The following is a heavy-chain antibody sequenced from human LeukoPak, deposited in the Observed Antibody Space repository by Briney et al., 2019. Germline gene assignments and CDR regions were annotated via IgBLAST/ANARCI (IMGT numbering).Heavy chain of an antibody. Sequence: GGSLRLSCAVSGFTFSSYDMNWVRQAPGKGLEWVSYISSSGNTIYYADSVKGRFTISRDNAKNSLYLQMNSLRAEDTAVYYCARDMGLRYFDYWGQGTLVTVSS. J-gene: IGHJ4*02. CDR1: GFTFSSYD. CDR2: ISSSGNTI. V-gene: IGHV3-48*03. D-gene: IGHD3-16*01. CDR3: ARDMGLRYFDY.